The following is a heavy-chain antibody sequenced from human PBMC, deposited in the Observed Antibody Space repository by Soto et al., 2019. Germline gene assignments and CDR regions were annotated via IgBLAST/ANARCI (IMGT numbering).Heavy chain of an antibody. V-gene: IGHV1-69*06. Sequence: ASVKVSCKASGGTFSSYAISWVRQAPGQGLEWMGGIIPIFGTANYAQKFQGRVTITADKSTSTAYMELSSLGSEDTAVYYCAREVVTANYYYGMDVWGQGTTVTVSS. J-gene: IGHJ6*02. CDR3: AREVVTANYYYGMDV. CDR2: IIPIFGTA. D-gene: IGHD2-21*02. CDR1: GGTFSSYA.